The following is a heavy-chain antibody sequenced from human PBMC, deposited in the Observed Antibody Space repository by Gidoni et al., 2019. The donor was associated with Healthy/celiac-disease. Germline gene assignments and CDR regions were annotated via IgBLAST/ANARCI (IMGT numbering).Heavy chain of an antibody. CDR2: IRSKANSYAT. Sequence: EVQLVESGGGLVQPGGSLKLSCAASGFTFSVSAMHWVRQASGKGLEWVGRIRSKANSYATAYAASVNGRFTISRDDSKNTAYLQMNSLKTEDTAVYYCTRLVSSSSRERMGETYYYYYMDVWGKGTTVTVSS. V-gene: IGHV3-73*02. J-gene: IGHJ6*03. D-gene: IGHD6-6*01. CDR3: TRLVSSSSRERMGETYYYYYMDV. CDR1: GFTFSVSA.